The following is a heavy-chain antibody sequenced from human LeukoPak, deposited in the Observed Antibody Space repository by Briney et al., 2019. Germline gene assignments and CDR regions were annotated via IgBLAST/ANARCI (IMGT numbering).Heavy chain of an antibody. CDR3: ARDMPREYGMDV. J-gene: IGHJ6*02. Sequence: PSETLSLTCTVSGYSISSGYHWGWIRQPPGKGLEWIGSIYHSGSTYYNPSLKSRVTISVDTSKNQFSLKLSSVTAADTAVYYCARDMPREYGMDVWGQGTTVTVSS. D-gene: IGHD2-2*01. CDR2: IYHSGST. V-gene: IGHV4-38-2*02. CDR1: GYSISSGYH.